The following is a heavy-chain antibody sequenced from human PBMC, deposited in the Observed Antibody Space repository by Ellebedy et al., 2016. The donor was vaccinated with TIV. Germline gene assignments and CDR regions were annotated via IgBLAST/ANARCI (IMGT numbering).Heavy chain of an antibody. V-gene: IGHV4-31*03. Sequence: SETLSLTXTVSGGSITGDNYFLSWIRQPPGKGLEWIGYTSLSGSTRYNSSFESRLSISLGASRNQFTLRLTSVTAADTAVYYCARDRKAFDSGWYWYFDLWGRGTLVTVSS. CDR1: GGSITGDNYF. D-gene: IGHD6-19*01. J-gene: IGHJ2*01. CDR3: ARDRKAFDSGWYWYFDL. CDR2: TSLSGST.